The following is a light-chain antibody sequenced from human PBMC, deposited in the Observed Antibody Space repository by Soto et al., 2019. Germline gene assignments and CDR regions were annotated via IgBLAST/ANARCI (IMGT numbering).Light chain of an antibody. V-gene: IGKV3-15*01. CDR3: QQYNNWPALT. J-gene: IGKJ4*01. CDR2: ASS. Sequence: EIVMTQSPATLSVSPGERATLSCRASQSVSSNLAWYQQKPGRAPTLLIYASSTRATGIPARFSGSGCGTELSLTISSLQYEDFAVYSCQQYNNWPALTFGGGTKVDI. CDR1: QSVSSN.